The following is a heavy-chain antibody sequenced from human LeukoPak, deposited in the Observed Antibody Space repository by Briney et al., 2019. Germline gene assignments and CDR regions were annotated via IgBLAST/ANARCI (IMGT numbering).Heavy chain of an antibody. Sequence: ASVKVSCKASGYTFTSYGISWVRQAPGQGLEWMGGIIPIFGTANYAQKFQGRVTITADESTSTAYMELSSLRSEDTAVYYCASNPDYYGSGSYYKVLGDSDYWGQGTLVTVSS. CDR2: IIPIFGTA. CDR1: GYTFTSYG. D-gene: IGHD3-10*01. CDR3: ASNPDYYGSGSYYKVLGDSDY. V-gene: IGHV1-69*13. J-gene: IGHJ4*02.